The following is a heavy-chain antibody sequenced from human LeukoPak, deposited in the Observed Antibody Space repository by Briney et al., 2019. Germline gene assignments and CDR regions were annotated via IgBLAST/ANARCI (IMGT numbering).Heavy chain of an antibody. Sequence: GGSLRLSCAASGFTFSSYAMHWVRQAPGKGLEWVAVISYDGSNKYYADSVKGRFTISRDNSKNTLYLQMNSLRAEDTAVYYCARDQGYCSGGSCYPAEYFQHWGQGTLVTVSS. V-gene: IGHV3-30-3*01. CDR2: ISYDGSNK. D-gene: IGHD2-15*01. CDR3: ARDQGYCSGGSCYPAEYFQH. J-gene: IGHJ1*01. CDR1: GFTFSSYA.